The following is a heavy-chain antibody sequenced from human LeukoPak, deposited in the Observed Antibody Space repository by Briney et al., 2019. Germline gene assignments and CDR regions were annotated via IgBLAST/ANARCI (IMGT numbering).Heavy chain of an antibody. Sequence: PGRSLRLSCAASGFTFSSYAIHWVRQAPGKGLEWVAVISYDGSNKYYADSVKGRFTISRDNSKNTLYLQMNSLRAEDTAVYYCARDHIAIYWGQGTLVTVSS. J-gene: IGHJ4*02. CDR3: ARDHIAIY. CDR1: GFTFSSYA. V-gene: IGHV3-30*04. CDR2: ISYDGSNK. D-gene: IGHD2-21*01.